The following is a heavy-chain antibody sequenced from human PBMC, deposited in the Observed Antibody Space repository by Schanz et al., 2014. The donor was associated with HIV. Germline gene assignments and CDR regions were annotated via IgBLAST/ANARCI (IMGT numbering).Heavy chain of an antibody. D-gene: IGHD2-21*01. CDR1: GYTFTSYD. J-gene: IGHJ6*02. CDR2: MNPGSGNT. Sequence: QVQLVQSGAEVKKPGASVKVSCKASGYTFTSYDINWVRQATGQGLEWLGWMNPGSGNTGYAWKFQGGVTMTRDTSIRTAYMELSSLRSEDTAVYYCAREPDVVVSQNHYYYYGMDVWGQGTTVTVSS. V-gene: IGHV1-8*01. CDR3: AREPDVVVSQNHYYYYGMDV.